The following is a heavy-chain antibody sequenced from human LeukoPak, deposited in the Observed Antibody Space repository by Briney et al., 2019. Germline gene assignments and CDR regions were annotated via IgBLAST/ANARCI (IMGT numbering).Heavy chain of an antibody. Sequence: AESLKISCKGSGYSFTSYWIAWVRQMPEEGLEWMGIIYPGDSDTRYSPSFQGQVTISADKSISTAYLQWSSLKASDTAMYYCARRARTIMVLSSDAFDIWGQGTIVSVSS. V-gene: IGHV5-51*01. CDR2: IYPGDSDT. D-gene: IGHD5-24*01. CDR1: GYSFTSYW. CDR3: ARRARTIMVLSSDAFDI. J-gene: IGHJ3*02.